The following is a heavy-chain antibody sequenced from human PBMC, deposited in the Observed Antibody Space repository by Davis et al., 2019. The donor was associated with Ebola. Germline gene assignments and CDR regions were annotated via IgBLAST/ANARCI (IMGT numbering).Heavy chain of an antibody. CDR1: GYTFTNYG. V-gene: IGHV1-2*04. CDR3: ARDKQLADYYYYGMDV. J-gene: IGHJ6*02. Sequence: ASVKVSCKASGYTFTNYGISWVRQAPGQGLEWMGWINPNSGGTNYAQKFQGWVTMTRDTSISTAYMELSRLRSDDTAVYYCARDKQLADYYYYGMDVWGQGTTVTVSS. D-gene: IGHD6-6*01. CDR2: INPNSGGT.